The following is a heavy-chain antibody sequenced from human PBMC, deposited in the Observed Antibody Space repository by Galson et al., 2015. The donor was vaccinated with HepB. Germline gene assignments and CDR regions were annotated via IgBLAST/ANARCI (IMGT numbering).Heavy chain of an antibody. CDR2: ISGSGGST. D-gene: IGHD2-15*01. V-gene: IGHV3-23*01. CDR3: AKLAPGNVVVVAGYFDY. CDR1: GFTFSSYA. Sequence: SLRLSCAASGFTFSSYAMNWVRQAPGKGLEWVSGISGSGGSTYYADSVKGRFTISRDSSKYTLYLQMNSLRAEDTAVYYCAKLAPGNVVVVAGYFDYWGQGTLVTVSS. J-gene: IGHJ4*02.